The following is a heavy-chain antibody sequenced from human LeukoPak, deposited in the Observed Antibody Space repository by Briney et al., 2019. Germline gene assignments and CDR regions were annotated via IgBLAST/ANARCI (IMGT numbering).Heavy chain of an antibody. CDR1: GYTPTELS. D-gene: IGHD3-16*01. CDR2: FDPEDGET. J-gene: IGHJ4*02. V-gene: IGHV1-24*01. CDR3: ATYEVGEYYFDY. Sequence: ASVKVPCKVSGYTPTELSMHWVRQAPGKGLEWMGGFDPEDGETIYAQKFQGRVTMTEDTSTDTAYMELSSLRSEDTAVYYCATYEVGEYYFDYWGQGTLVTVSS.